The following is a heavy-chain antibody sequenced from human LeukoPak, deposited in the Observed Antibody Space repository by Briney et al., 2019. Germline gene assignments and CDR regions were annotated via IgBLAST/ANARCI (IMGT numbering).Heavy chain of an antibody. J-gene: IGHJ4*02. D-gene: IGHD3-10*01. V-gene: IGHV3-48*03. CDR2: ISSSGSTI. CDR3: AILWFGESNCDY. CDR1: GFTFSSYE. Sequence: GGSLRLSCAASGFTFSSYEMNWVRQAPGKGLEWVSYISSSGSTIYYADSVKGRFTISRDNAKNSLYLQMNSLRAEDTAVYYCAILWFGESNCDYWGQGTLVTVSS.